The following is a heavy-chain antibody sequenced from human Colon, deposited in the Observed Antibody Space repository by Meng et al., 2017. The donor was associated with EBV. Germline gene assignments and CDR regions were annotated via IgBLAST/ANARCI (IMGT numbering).Heavy chain of an antibody. CDR2: IYHSGST. D-gene: IGHD2-21*02. Sequence: GQLQEAGPGRVRPSGTLSLTCAVSGGSLSSRNWWSWVRQPPGKGLEWIGEIYHSGSTNYNPSLKSRVTISVDESKNQFSLRLSSVTAADTAVYYCARVGAYCGGDCYHPRWGQGTLVTVSS. V-gene: IGHV4-4*02. CDR3: ARVGAYCGGDCYHPR. CDR1: GGSLSSRNW. J-gene: IGHJ4*02.